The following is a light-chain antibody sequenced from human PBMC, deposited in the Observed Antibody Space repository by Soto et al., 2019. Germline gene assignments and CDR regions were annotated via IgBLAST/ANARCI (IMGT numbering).Light chain of an antibody. CDR1: SSDVGLYDY. CDR2: AVS. V-gene: IGLV2-14*01. Sequence: QSALTQPASVSGSPGQSITISCTGTSSDVGLYDYVSWYQQHPGKAPQLMIYAVSNRPSGVSNRFSASKSGNTASLFISGLQAEDEADYYCSSYTSDSSYVSGSGTKVTV. J-gene: IGLJ1*01. CDR3: SSYTSDSSYV.